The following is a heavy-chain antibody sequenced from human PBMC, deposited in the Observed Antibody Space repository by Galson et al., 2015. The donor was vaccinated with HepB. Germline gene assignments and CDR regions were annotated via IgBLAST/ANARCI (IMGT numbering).Heavy chain of an antibody. CDR1: GFNFSNYA. D-gene: IGHD3-22*01. Sequence: SLRLSCAASGFNFSNYAMSWVRQAPGKGLEWVSVIGGSGESTYYAASVRGRFAISRDNSKNTACLQMSSLRVEDTALYYCAKGGLNYYDPSAYYSAGNYFDPWGQGTLVTVSS. V-gene: IGHV3-23*01. CDR3: AKGGLNYYDPSAYYSAGNYFDP. J-gene: IGHJ5*02. CDR2: IGGSGEST.